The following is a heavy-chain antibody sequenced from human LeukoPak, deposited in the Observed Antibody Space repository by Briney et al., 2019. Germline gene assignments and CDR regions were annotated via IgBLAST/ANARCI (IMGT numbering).Heavy chain of an antibody. D-gene: IGHD3-22*01. Sequence: ASVKVSCKASGGTFSSYAISWVRQAPGQGLEWMGGIIPIFGTANYAQKFQGRVTITADESTSTAYMELSSLRSEDTAVYYCARTYDSSGSVPPDYFDYWGQGTLVTASS. V-gene: IGHV1-69*13. CDR3: ARTYDSSGSVPPDYFDY. CDR2: IIPIFGTA. CDR1: GGTFSSYA. J-gene: IGHJ4*02.